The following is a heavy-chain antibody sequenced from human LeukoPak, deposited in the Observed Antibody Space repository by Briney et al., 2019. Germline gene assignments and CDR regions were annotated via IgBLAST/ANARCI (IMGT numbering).Heavy chain of an antibody. J-gene: IGHJ6*03. D-gene: IGHD3-3*01. CDR3: ARDSSEYYDFWSGYYRPSSQRSSYYYYYYMDV. V-gene: IGHV3-23*01. CDR1: GFSFSTYA. Sequence: GGSLRLSCVASGFSFSTYAGGWVRQAPGKGLEWVSVIGDSGGRTHYADSVKGRFTISRDNSKNTLYLQMNSLRAEDTAVYYCARDSSEYYDFWSGYYRPSSQRSSYYYYYYMDVWGKGTTVTVSS. CDR2: IGDSGGRT.